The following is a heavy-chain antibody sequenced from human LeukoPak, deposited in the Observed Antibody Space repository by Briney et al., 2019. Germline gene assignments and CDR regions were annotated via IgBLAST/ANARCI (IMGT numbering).Heavy chain of an antibody. D-gene: IGHD3-22*01. J-gene: IGHJ6*03. V-gene: IGHV4-34*01. CDR2: INHSGST. Sequence: SETLTLTCAVYGGSFSDYYWSWIRQPPGKGLEWIGEINHSGSTNYNPSLKSRVAISVDTSKNQFSLKVNSVTAADTAVYYCARGVRYPMTTASYYMDGWGKGTSVTASS. CDR3: ARGVRYPMTTASYYMDG. CDR1: GGSFSDYY.